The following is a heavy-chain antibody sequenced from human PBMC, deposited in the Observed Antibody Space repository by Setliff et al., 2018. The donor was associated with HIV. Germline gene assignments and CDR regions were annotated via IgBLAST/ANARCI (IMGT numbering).Heavy chain of an antibody. J-gene: IGHJ5*02. D-gene: IGHD3-10*01. CDR2: IFSSGST. Sequence: TLSLTCTVSGGSISSYCWNWIRQSPGRGLEWIGFIFSSGSTKYNPSLQSRVTMSIDTSKNQFSLKPTSVTAADTAVYYCARRIDNSGSFPDKNWFDTWGQGSLVTVSS. CDR1: GGSISSYC. CDR3: ARRIDNSGSFPDKNWFDT. V-gene: IGHV4-4*09.